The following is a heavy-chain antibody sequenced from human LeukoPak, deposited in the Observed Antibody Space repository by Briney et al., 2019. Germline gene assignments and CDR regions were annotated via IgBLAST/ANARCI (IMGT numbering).Heavy chain of an antibody. D-gene: IGHD2-2*02. V-gene: IGHV3-21*01. CDR1: GFTFSSYS. Sequence: PGGSLRLSCAASGFTFSSYSMNWVRQAPGKGLEWVSSISSSSYIYYADSVKGRFTISRDNAKNSLYLQMNSLRAEDTAVYYCARHRYCSSTSCYTPFDYWGQGTLVTVSS. J-gene: IGHJ4*02. CDR2: ISSSSYI. CDR3: ARHRYCSSTSCYTPFDY.